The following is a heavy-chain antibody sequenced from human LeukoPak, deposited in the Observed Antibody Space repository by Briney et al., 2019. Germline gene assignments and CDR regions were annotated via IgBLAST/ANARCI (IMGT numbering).Heavy chain of an antibody. J-gene: IGHJ4*02. CDR3: TSLTGIAAAANGDY. D-gene: IGHD6-13*01. Sequence: PSETLSLTCTVSGGSISSYYWSWIRQPPGKGLEWIGYIYYSGSTNYNPSLKSRVTISVDTSKNQFSLKLSSVTAADTAVYYCTSLTGIAAAANGDYWGQGTLVTVSS. CDR2: IYYSGST. CDR1: GGSISSYY. V-gene: IGHV4-59*01.